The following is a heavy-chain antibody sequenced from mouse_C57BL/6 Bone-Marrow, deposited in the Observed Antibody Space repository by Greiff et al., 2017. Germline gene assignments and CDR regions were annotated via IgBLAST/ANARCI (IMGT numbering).Heavy chain of an antibody. CDR3: ARHPHYYGSSYRDYAMDY. V-gene: IGHV2-6-1*01. CDR1: GFSLTSYG. Sequence: QVQLKQSGPGLVAPSQSLSITCTVSGFSLTSYGVHWVRQPPRTGLEWLVVIWSDGSTTYNSALKSRLSISKDNSKSQVFLKMNSLQTDDTAMYYCARHPHYYGSSYRDYAMDYWGQGTSVTVSS. D-gene: IGHD1-1*01. CDR2: IWSDGST. J-gene: IGHJ4*01.